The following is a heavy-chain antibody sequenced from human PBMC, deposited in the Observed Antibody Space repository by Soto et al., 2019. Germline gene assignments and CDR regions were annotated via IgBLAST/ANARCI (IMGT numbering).Heavy chain of an antibody. CDR2: IFPIFVTT. CDR3: AMIEYSSGSDY. D-gene: IGHD6-19*01. CDR1: GGTFSSYP. J-gene: IGHJ4*02. V-gene: IGHV1-69*13. Sequence: ASVKVSCKASGGTFSSYPITWVRQAPGQGLEWLGGIFPIFVTTNYAQRFEDRVTITADELTSTAYMELSSLRSEDTAVYYCAMIEYSSGSDYWGQGTLVTVSS.